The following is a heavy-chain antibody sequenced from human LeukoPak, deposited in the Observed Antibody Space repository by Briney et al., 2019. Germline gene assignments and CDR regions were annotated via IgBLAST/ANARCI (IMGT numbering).Heavy chain of an antibody. CDR3: ARLRYFDWIRPTPPNEYYFDY. Sequence: GESLKISCKGSGYSFASYWIVWVRQMPGKCLEWMGIIYPGDSDTRYSPSFQGQVTISADKSIRTADLQWSSLQASDSAIYYCARLRYFDWIRPTPPNEYYFDYWGQGTLVTVSS. CDR1: GYSFASYW. CDR2: IYPGDSDT. V-gene: IGHV5-51*01. J-gene: IGHJ4*02. D-gene: IGHD3-9*01.